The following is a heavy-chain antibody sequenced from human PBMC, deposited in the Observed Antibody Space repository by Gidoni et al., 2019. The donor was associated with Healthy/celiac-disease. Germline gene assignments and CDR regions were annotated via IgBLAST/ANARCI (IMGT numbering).Heavy chain of an antibody. J-gene: IGHJ5*02. CDR3: ARDPNPPLEAYCSSTSCQGGAWFDP. Sequence: QVQLVESGGGLVKPGGSLRLSCAASGFTFSDYYMRWIRQAPGKGLEWVSYISSSSSYTNYADSVKGRFTISRDNAKNSLYLQMNSLRAEDTAVYYCARDPNPPLEAYCSSTSCQGGAWFDPWGQGTLVTVSS. V-gene: IGHV3-11*05. CDR1: GFTFSDYY. CDR2: ISSSSSYT. D-gene: IGHD2-2*01.